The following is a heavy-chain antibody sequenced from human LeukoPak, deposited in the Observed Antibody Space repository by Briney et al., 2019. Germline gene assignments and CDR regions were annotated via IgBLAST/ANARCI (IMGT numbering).Heavy chain of an antibody. V-gene: IGHV1-8*02. CDR3: ARGRGWELFDY. Sequence: GASVKVSCKASGYTFTSYYMHWVRQAPGQGLEWMGWMNPNSGNTGYAQKFQGRVTMTRNTSISTAYMELSSLRSEDTAVYYCARGRGWELFDYWGQGTLVTVSS. CDR2: MNPNSGNT. CDR1: GYTFTSYY. D-gene: IGHD1-26*01. J-gene: IGHJ4*02.